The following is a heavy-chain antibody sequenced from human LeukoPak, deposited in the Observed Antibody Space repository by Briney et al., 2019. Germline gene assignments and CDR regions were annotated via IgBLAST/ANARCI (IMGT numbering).Heavy chain of an antibody. CDR1: GYTFTSNY. J-gene: IGHJ4*02. CDR3: ARDQEGFDY. Sequence: ASVKVSCKASGYTFTSNYIHWVRKAPAQGLEWMGMIYPRDGSTSYAQKFQGRVTVTRDTSTSTVHMELSGLRSEDTAVYYCARDQEGFDYWGQGTLVTVSS. V-gene: IGHV1-46*01. CDR2: IYPRDGST.